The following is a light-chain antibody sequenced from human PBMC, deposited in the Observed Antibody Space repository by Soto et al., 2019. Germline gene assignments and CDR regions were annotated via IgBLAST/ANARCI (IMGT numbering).Light chain of an antibody. CDR1: HVISGY. V-gene: IGKV1-8*01. CDR3: QHADSFPLIT. J-gene: IGKJ5*01. Sequence: AIRMTQSPSSLSASTGDRVTITCRARHVISGYLAWYQQKPGKAPKLLIYAASTLQSGVPSRFSGSGSGTDFTLTISSLQPEDFATYYCQHADSFPLITFGQGTRLEIK. CDR2: AAS.